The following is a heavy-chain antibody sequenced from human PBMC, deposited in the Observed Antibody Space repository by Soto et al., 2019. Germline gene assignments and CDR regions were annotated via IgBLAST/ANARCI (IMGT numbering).Heavy chain of an antibody. V-gene: IGHV3-9*01. Sequence: GGSLRLSCAASGFTFDDYAMHWVRQAPGKGLEWVSGISWNSGSIGYADSVKGRFTISRDNAKNSLYLQMNSLRAEDTALYYCATNHCSGGSCRFDYWGQGTLVTVSS. CDR2: ISWNSGSI. CDR1: GFTFDDYA. CDR3: ATNHCSGGSCRFDY. J-gene: IGHJ4*02. D-gene: IGHD2-15*01.